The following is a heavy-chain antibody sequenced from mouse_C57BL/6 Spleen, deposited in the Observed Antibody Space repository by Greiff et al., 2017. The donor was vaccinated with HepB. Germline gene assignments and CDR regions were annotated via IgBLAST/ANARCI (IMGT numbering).Heavy chain of an antibody. D-gene: IGHD2-4*01. Sequence: VQLQQSGAELVKPGASVKLSCKASGYTFTEYTIHWVKQRSGQGLEWIGWFYPGSGSIKSNEKFKDKATLTADKSSSTVYMELSRLTSEDSAVYCCARHEEEYDYDGNWYFDVWGTGTTVTVSS. J-gene: IGHJ1*03. CDR1: GYTFTEYT. V-gene: IGHV1-62-2*01. CDR3: ARHEEEYDYDGNWYFDV. CDR2: FYPGSGSI.